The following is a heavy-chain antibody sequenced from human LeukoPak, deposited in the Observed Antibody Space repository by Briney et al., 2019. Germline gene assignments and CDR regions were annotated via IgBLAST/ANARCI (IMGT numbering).Heavy chain of an antibody. Sequence: GGSLRLSCAASGFTFSSYSMNWVRQAPGKGLEWVSVIYSGGSTYYADSVKGRFTISRDNSKNTLYLQMNSLRAEDTAVYYCARVSGHPDYYDSSGYVGYWGQGTLVTVSS. D-gene: IGHD3-22*01. V-gene: IGHV3-53*01. J-gene: IGHJ4*02. CDR2: IYSGGST. CDR1: GFTFSSYS. CDR3: ARVSGHPDYYDSSGYVGY.